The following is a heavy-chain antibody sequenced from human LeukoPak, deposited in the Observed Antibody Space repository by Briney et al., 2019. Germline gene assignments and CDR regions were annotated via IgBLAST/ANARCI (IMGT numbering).Heavy chain of an antibody. CDR3: ARGSSGAGYYFDY. CDR2: ISYDGSNK. CDR1: GFTFSSYA. J-gene: IGHJ4*02. Sequence: GGSLRLSCAASGFTFSSYAMHWVRQAPGKGLEWVAVISYDGSNKYYADSVKGRFTISTDNAKYSLDLQMNSLRVEDTALYYCARGSSGAGYYFDYWGLGTLVTVSS. V-gene: IGHV3-30*04. D-gene: IGHD3-22*01.